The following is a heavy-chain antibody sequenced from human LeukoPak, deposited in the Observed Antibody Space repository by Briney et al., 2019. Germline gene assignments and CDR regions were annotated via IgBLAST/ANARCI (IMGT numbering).Heavy chain of an antibody. CDR3: ARGYSSSWYPFH. CDR1: GFTFSIYG. D-gene: IGHD6-13*01. CDR2: IWYDGSNE. J-gene: IGHJ4*02. Sequence: GGSLRLSCAASGFTFSIYGMHWVRQAPGKGLEWVAIIWYDGSNEYYADSVEGRFTISRDNSKNTLYLQMNSLRAEDTAVYYCARGYSSSWYPFHWGQGTLVTVSS. V-gene: IGHV3-33*01.